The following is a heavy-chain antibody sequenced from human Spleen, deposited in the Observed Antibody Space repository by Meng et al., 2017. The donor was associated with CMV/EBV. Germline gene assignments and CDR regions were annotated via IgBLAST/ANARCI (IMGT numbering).Heavy chain of an antibody. V-gene: IGHV1-46*01. Sequence: ASVKVSCKASGYTFTSYYMHWVRQAPGQGLEWMGIINPSGGSTSSAQKFQGRVTMTRVTSTSTVYMELSSLRSDDAAVYFCARVGHCSSTSWTCHFDYWGQGTLVTVSS. J-gene: IGHJ4*02. CDR2: INPSGGST. CDR3: ARVGHCSSTSWTCHFDY. CDR1: GYTFTSYY. D-gene: IGHD2-2*01.